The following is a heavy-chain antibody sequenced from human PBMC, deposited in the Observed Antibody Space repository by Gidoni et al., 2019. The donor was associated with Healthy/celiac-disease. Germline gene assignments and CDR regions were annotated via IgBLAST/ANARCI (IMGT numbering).Heavy chain of an antibody. CDR3: TTDVYYYDSSYFDY. D-gene: IGHD3-22*01. V-gene: IGHV3-15*01. CDR1: GFPLSNAW. J-gene: IGHJ4*02. CDR2: IKSKTDGGTT. Sequence: EVQLVESGGGLVKPGGSLRLSCAASGFPLSNAWMSWVRQAPGKGLEWVGRIKSKTDGGTTDYAAPVKGRFTISRDDSKNTLYLQMNSLKTEDTAVYYCTTDVYYYDSSYFDYWGQGTLVTVSS.